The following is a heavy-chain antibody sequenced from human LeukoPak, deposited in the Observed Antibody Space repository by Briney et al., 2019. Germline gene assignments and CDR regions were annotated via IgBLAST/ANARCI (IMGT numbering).Heavy chain of an antibody. J-gene: IGHJ4*02. D-gene: IGHD2/OR15-2a*01. Sequence: PSETLPLTCTVSGGSISSYYWSWIRQPPGKGLEWIGYIYYSGSTNYNPSLKSRVTISVDTSKNQFSLKLSSVTAADTAVYYCAGHHPRNTVDFWGQGTLVTVSS. CDR3: AGHHPRNTVDF. CDR1: GGSISSYY. V-gene: IGHV4-59*08. CDR2: IYYSGST.